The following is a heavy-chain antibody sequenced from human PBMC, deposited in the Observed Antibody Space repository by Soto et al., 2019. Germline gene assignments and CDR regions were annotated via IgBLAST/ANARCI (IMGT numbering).Heavy chain of an antibody. J-gene: IGHJ4*02. V-gene: IGHV3-30-3*01. CDR1: GFTFSSYA. Sequence: QVQLVESGGGVVQAGRSLRLSCAASGFTFSSYAMHWVRQAPGKGLEWVAVISYDGSNKYYADSVKGRFTISRDNSKNTLYLQMNSLRAEDTAVYYCATGRSSWLLGAVDYWGQGTLVTVSS. CDR3: ATGRSSWLLGAVDY. D-gene: IGHD6-13*01. CDR2: ISYDGSNK.